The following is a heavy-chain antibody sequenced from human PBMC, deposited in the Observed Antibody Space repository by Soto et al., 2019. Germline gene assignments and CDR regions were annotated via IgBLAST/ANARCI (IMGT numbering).Heavy chain of an antibody. D-gene: IGHD6-6*01. Sequence: GGSLRLSCAASGFTFSSYSMNWVRQAPGKGLEWVSYISSSSSTTYYADSVKGRFTISRDNAKNSLYLQMNSLRDEDTAVYYCARDYGSSPYYYGMDVWGQGTTVTVSS. J-gene: IGHJ6*02. CDR3: ARDYGSSPYYYGMDV. CDR1: GFTFSSYS. V-gene: IGHV3-48*02. CDR2: ISSSSSTT.